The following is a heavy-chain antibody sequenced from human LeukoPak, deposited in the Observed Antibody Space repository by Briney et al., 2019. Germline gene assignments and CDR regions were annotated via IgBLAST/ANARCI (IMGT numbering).Heavy chain of an antibody. D-gene: IGHD3-3*01. CDR2: IYYSGST. CDR1: GGSISSYY. Sequence: SETLSLTCTVSGGSISSYYWSWIRQPPGKGLEWIGYIYYSGSTNYNPSLKSRVTISVDTSKNQFSLQLSSVTAADTAVYYCARDKGGYYPQPFDYWGQGTLVTVSS. V-gene: IGHV4-59*01. J-gene: IGHJ4*02. CDR3: ARDKGGYYPQPFDY.